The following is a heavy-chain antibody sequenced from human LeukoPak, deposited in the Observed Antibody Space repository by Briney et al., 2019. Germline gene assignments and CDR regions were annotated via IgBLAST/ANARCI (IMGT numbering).Heavy chain of an antibody. CDR2: IDESGGST. J-gene: IGHJ4*02. D-gene: IGHD6-19*01. Sequence: GGSLRLSRAASGFTFSSYIMTWVRQAPGKGLEWVSSIDESGGSTYYADSVKGQFTISRDNSQSSLYLEMNSLRAEDTAVYYCARGSTGWPYYLDYWGQGTLVTVSS. CDR3: ARGSTGWPYYLDY. CDR1: GFTFSSYI. V-gene: IGHV3-23*01.